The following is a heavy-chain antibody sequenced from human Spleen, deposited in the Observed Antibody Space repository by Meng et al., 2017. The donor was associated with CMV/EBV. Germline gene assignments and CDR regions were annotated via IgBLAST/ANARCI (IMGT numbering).Heavy chain of an antibody. V-gene: IGHV1-46*01. Sequence: SGYNFINYYIHWVRRAPGQGLEWVGIINPSDGTKNSAQKFQGRVTMTSDTSTNTVYMELRSLRSEDTAVYYCARARDSGRYNEYLQHCGQGTLVTVSS. CDR1: GYNFINYY. CDR2: INPSDGTK. CDR3: ARARDSGRYNEYLQH. D-gene: IGHD1-26*01. J-gene: IGHJ1*01.